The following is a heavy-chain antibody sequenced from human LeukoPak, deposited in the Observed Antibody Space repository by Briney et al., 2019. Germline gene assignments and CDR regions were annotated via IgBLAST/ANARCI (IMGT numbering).Heavy chain of an antibody. Sequence: GRSLRLSCAAPGFSFGSYGIHWVRQAPGKGLEWVAVISHEGSYRNHADSVKGRFTISRDNTRNMAFLQMDSLSAEDTAVYYCARTREQWQVLDYWGQGTLVTVSS. V-gene: IGHV3-30*03. J-gene: IGHJ4*02. D-gene: IGHD6-19*01. CDR2: ISHEGSYR. CDR1: GFSFGSYG. CDR3: ARTREQWQVLDY.